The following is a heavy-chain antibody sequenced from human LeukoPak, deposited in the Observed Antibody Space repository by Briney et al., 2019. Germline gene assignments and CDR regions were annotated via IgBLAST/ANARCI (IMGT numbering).Heavy chain of an antibody. V-gene: IGHV4-59*01. J-gene: IGHJ6*03. CDR2: IYYSGST. CDR1: GGPIRSYY. CDR3: ARAPPLGYYYMDV. Sequence: SETLSLTCTVSGGPIRSYYWSWIRQPPGKGLEWIGYIYYSGSTNYNPSLKSRVTTSVDTSKNQFSLKLSSVTAADTAVYYCARAPPLGYYYMDVWGKGTTVTVSS.